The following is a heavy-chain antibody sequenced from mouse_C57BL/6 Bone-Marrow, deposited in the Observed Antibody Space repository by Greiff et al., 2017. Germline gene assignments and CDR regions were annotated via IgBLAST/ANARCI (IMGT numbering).Heavy chain of an antibody. D-gene: IGHD2-3*01. CDR2: IYPSDSET. Sequence: QVQLQQPGAELVRPGSSVKLSCKASGYTFTSYWMDWVKQRPGQGLEWIGNIYPSDSETHYNQKFKDKATLTVDKSSSTAYMQLSSLTSEDSAVXYCARENDGYYFDYWGQGTTLTVSS. J-gene: IGHJ2*01. CDR1: GYTFTSYW. V-gene: IGHV1-61*01. CDR3: ARENDGYYFDY.